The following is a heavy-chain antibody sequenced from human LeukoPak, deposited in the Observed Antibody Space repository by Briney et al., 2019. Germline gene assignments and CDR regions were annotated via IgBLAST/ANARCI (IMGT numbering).Heavy chain of an antibody. CDR3: AKDRGMRQIWNWFAP. CDR2: ISFDGNSK. CDR1: GFSFSNFG. J-gene: IGHJ5*02. V-gene: IGHV3-33*05. Sequence: PGRSLRLSCVVSGFSFSNFGMHWVRQAPGKGLEWVAVISFDGNSKEYGDSVRGRLTISRDNSRNTLYLQMNSLRAEDTAVYYCAKDRGMRQIWNWFAPFGQGTLVTVSS.